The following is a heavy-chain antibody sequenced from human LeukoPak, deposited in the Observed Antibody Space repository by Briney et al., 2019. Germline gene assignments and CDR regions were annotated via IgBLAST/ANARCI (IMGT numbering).Heavy chain of an antibody. CDR1: GYTFTGYY. J-gene: IGHJ4*02. Sequence: ASVKVSCKASGYTFTGYYMHWVRQAPGQGLEWMGWINPNSGGTNYAQKFQGRVTMTRDTSISTAYMELSRLRSDDTAVYYCARSRPIAVAGTRRDFDYWGQGTLVTVSS. CDR2: INPNSGGT. CDR3: ARSRPIAVAGTRRDFDY. V-gene: IGHV1-2*02. D-gene: IGHD6-19*01.